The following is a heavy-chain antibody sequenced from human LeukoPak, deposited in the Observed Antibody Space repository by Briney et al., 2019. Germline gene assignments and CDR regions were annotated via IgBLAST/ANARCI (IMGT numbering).Heavy chain of an antibody. CDR1: GLTVSSNY. Sequence: GGSLRLSCAASGLTVSSNYMSWVRQAPGKGLEWVSVIYSGGSTYYADSVKGRFTISRDNSKNTLYLQMNSLRAEDTAVYYCARTRYCSGGSCFDYWGQGTLVTVSS. D-gene: IGHD2-15*01. J-gene: IGHJ4*02. CDR2: IYSGGST. CDR3: ARTRYCSGGSCFDY. V-gene: IGHV3-66*01.